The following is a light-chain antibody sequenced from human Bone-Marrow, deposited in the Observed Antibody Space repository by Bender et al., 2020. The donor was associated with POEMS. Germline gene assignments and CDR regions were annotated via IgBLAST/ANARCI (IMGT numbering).Light chain of an antibody. CDR1: SGDVGLYNR. J-gene: IGLJ1*01. CDR2: EVK. CDR3: SSYASSSTYI. V-gene: IGLV2-18*02. Sequence: QSALTQPPSVSGSPGQSVTISCTGTSGDVGLYNRLSWYKQSPGTAPKLMIYEVKNRPSGVPDRFSGSKSGNTASLTISSLQADDEGDYYCSSYASSSTYIFGTGTTVTVL.